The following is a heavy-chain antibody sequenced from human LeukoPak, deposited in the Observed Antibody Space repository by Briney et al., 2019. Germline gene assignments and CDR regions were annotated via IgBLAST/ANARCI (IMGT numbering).Heavy chain of an antibody. V-gene: IGHV1-8*01. J-gene: IGHJ4*02. CDR2: MNANSGTT. Sequence: GASVKVSCKASGYTFTSYDINWVRQATGQGLEWMGWMNANSGTTGYAQKFQGRVTMTRNTSISTAYMELSSLRSEDTAVYYCARSGSSVVDYWGQGTLVTVSS. CDR1: GYTFTSYD. CDR3: ARSGSSVVDY. D-gene: IGHD6-25*01.